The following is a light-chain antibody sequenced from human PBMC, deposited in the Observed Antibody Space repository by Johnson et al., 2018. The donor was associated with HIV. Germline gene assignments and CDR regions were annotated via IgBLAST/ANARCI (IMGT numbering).Light chain of an antibody. CDR3: GTWDSSLNGYV. J-gene: IGLJ1*01. V-gene: IGLV1-51*01. CDR2: DNN. CDR1: SSNIGNNY. Sequence: QSVLTQPPSVSAAPGQKVTISCSGSSSNIGNNYVSWYQQLPGTAPKLLIYDNNKRPSGTPDRFSGSKSGTSATLGITGLQTGDEADYYCGTWDSSLNGYVFATGTKVTVL.